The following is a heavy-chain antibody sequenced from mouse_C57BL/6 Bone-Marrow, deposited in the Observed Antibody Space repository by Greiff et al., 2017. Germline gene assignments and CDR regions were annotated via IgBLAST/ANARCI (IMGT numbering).Heavy chain of an antibody. CDR3: ASNCWFDY. V-gene: IGHV1-7*01. CDR1: GYTFTGYY. D-gene: IGHD4-1*01. J-gene: IGHJ3*01. Sequence: VQLLESGAELAKPGASVKLSCKASGYTFTGYYMHWVKQRPGQGLEWIGYINPSNGYTKYNPKFQDKATLTADKSSSTAYMQLSSLTYEDSAVYYCASNCWFDYWGQGTLVTVSA. CDR2: INPSNGYT.